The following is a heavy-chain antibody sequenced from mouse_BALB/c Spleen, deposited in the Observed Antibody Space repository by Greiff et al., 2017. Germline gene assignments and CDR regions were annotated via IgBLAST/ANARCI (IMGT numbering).Heavy chain of an antibody. CDR1: GFTFSDFY. CDR2: SRNKANDYTT. Sequence: EVQVVESGGGLVQPGGSLRLSCATSGFTFSDFYMEWVRQPPGKRLEWIAASRNKANDYTTEYSASVKGRFIVSRDTSQSILYLQMNALRAEDTAIYYCARAYYYNFDVWGAGTTVTVSS. D-gene: IGHD1-1*01. J-gene: IGHJ1*01. V-gene: IGHV7-1*02. CDR3: ARAYYYNFDV.